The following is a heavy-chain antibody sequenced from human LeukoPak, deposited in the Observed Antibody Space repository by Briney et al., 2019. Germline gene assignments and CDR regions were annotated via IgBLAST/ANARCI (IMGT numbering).Heavy chain of an antibody. CDR1: GFTFSNSA. CDR2: ISGSGGNT. V-gene: IGHV3-23*01. Sequence: GGSLRLSCAASGFTFSNSAMNWVRQAPGKGLEWVSVISGSGGNTYYADSVKGRFTISRDNSKNTLYLQMNSLRAEDTAVYYCAKRPDYSSSWYYFDYWGQGTLVTVSS. CDR3: AKRPDYSSSWYYFDY. J-gene: IGHJ4*02. D-gene: IGHD6-13*01.